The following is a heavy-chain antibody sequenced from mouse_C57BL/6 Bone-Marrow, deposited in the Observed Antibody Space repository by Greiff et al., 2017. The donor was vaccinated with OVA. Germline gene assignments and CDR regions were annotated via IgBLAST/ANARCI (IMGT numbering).Heavy chain of an antibody. J-gene: IGHJ3*01. V-gene: IGHV5-17*01. D-gene: IGHD2-4*01. CDR1: GFTFSDYG. Sequence: EVKLVESGGGLVKPGGSLKLSCAASGFTFSDYGMHWVRQAPEKGLEWVAYISSGSSTIYYADTVKGRFTISRDNAKNTLFLQMTSLRSEDPAMYYCARRGDYDPFAYWGQGTLVTVSA. CDR2: ISSGSSTI. CDR3: ARRGDYDPFAY.